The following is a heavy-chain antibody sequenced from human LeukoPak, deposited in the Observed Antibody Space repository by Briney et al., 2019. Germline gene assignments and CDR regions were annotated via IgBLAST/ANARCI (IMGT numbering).Heavy chain of an antibody. V-gene: IGHV3-23*01. D-gene: IGHD1-14*01. CDR2: ITGSGGST. CDR1: GFTFGTYG. J-gene: IGHJ2*01. Sequence: GGSLRLSCAGSGFTFGTYGLSWVRQAPGKGLEWVSAITGSGGSTYYADSVKGRFTISRHNSKNTLYLQMNSLRAEDTAVYYCAKVTRPWYFDLWGRGTLVTVSS. CDR3: AKVTRPWYFDL.